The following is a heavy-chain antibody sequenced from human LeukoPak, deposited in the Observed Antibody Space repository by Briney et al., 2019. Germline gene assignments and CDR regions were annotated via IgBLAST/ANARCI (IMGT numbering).Heavy chain of an antibody. D-gene: IGHD6-25*01. CDR3: ASSRTLAATYYYYYYMDV. J-gene: IGHJ6*03. V-gene: IGHV3-21*01. CDR2: ISSSSSYI. CDR1: GFTFSSYS. Sequence: NPGGSLRLSCAASGFTFSSYSMNWVRQAPGKGLEWVSSISSSSSYIYYADSAKGRFTISRDNAKNSLYLQMNSLRAEDTAVYYCASSRTLAATYYYYYYMDVWGKGTTVTVSS.